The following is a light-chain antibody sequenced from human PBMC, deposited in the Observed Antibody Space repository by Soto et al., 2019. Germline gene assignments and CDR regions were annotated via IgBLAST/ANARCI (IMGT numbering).Light chain of an antibody. CDR2: DVS. J-gene: IGLJ1*01. CDR3: CSFAGSYTYV. CDR1: SRDVGAYNY. Sequence: QSALTQPRSVSGSPGQSVTISCTGASRDVGAYNYVSWYQQHPGKAPKLMIFDVSQRPSGVPDRFSGSKSGNTASLTISGLQAEDEADYYCCSFAGSYTYVFGTGTKLTVL. V-gene: IGLV2-11*01.